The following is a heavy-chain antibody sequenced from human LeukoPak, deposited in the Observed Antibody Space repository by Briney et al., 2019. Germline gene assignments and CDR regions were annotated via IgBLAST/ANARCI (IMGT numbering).Heavy chain of an antibody. V-gene: IGHV3-23*01. CDR3: AKWTRTTLFRGDRARFDS. CDR1: GFIFNDYA. Sequence: GGSLRLSCAASGFIFNDYAMSWVRQVPGKGLECVSVISASGGKTYYADSVKGRFTISRDTSKTTISLQMNSLRVEDPAVYYCAKWTRTTLFRGDRARFDSWGQGTLVTVSS. J-gene: IGHJ4*02. D-gene: IGHD3-10*01. CDR2: ISASGGKT.